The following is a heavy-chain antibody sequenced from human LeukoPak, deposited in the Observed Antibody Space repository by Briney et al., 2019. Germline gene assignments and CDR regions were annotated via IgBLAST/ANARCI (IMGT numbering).Heavy chain of an antibody. CDR1: GFTVSSNY. V-gene: IGHV3-53*01. J-gene: IGHJ4*02. CDR3: ANGRYSGYDFIGY. Sequence: GGSLRLSCAASGFTVSSNYMSWVRQAPGKGLEWVSVIYSGGSTYYADSVKGRFTISRDNSKNTLYLQMNSLRAEDTAVYYCANGRYSGYDFIGYWGQGTLVTVSS. D-gene: IGHD5-12*01. CDR2: IYSGGST.